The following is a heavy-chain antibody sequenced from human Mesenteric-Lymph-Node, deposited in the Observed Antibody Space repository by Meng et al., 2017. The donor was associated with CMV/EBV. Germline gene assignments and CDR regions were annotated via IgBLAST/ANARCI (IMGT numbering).Heavy chain of an antibody. CDR2: IYGTGIT. D-gene: IGHD2/OR15-2a*01. J-gene: IGHJ4*02. Sequence: QVQLQESAPGLVKPSETLSLTCIVSGVSVTSGAYHWSWIRQSPGKGLEWIGYIYGTGITIYNPSLKSRVTILLETSKNQFSLKLNSVTTADTAVYYCAKSRSSTPGIVDDWGQGTLVTVSS. V-gene: IGHV4-61*08. CDR3: AKSRSSTPGIVDD. CDR1: GVSVTSGAYH.